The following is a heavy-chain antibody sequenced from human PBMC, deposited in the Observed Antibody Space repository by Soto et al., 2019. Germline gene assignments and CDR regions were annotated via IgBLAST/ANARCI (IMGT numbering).Heavy chain of an antibody. CDR1: GGIFNSYG. CDR3: ARDRTAHYDTIGYKGGLCVD. CDR2: IIPILKTA. J-gene: IGHJ4*02. V-gene: IGHV1-69*01. D-gene: IGHD3-22*01. Sequence: QVQLVQSGAEVKKPGSSVKVPCKASGGIFNSYGISWVRQAPGQGLEWMGGIIPILKTADYAQKFQGRVTITADESTSTVYMELSSLRSEDTAVYVCARDRTAHYDTIGYKGGLCVDWCQGTLVTVSS.